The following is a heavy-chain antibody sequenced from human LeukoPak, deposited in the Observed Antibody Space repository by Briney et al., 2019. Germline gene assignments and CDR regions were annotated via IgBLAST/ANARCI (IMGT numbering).Heavy chain of an antibody. CDR3: ARGLGRGDYGDYDHYYGMDV. V-gene: IGHV4-34*01. Sequence: SETLSLTCAVYGGSFSGYYWSWIRQPPGKGLEWIGEINHSGSTNYNPSLKSRVTISVDTSKNQFSLKLSSVTVADTAVYYCARGLGRGDYGDYDHYYGMDVWGQGTTVTVSS. D-gene: IGHD4-17*01. J-gene: IGHJ6*02. CDR1: GGSFSGYY. CDR2: INHSGST.